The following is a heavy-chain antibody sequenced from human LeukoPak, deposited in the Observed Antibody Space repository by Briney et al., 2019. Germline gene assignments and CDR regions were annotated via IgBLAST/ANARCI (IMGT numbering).Heavy chain of an antibody. Sequence: GGSLRLSCAASGFTFSSYAMSWVRQAPGKGLEWVSAISGSGGSTYYADSVKGRFTISRDNSKNTPYLQMNSLRAEDTAVYYCATTDFYSSGWERYYYYMDVWGKGTTVTVSS. D-gene: IGHD6-19*01. J-gene: IGHJ6*03. V-gene: IGHV3-23*01. CDR1: GFTFSSYA. CDR2: ISGSGGST. CDR3: ATTDFYSSGWERYYYYMDV.